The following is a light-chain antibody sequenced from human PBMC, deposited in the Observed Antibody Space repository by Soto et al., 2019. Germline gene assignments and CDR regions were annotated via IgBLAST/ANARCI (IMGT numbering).Light chain of an antibody. CDR3: QQYNSYSWT. J-gene: IGKJ1*01. CDR2: DAS. Sequence: DIQMTQPPSTLSASVGDRVTITCRASQSISSWLAWYQQKPGKDPKVLIYDASSLESGVPSRFSGSGSGTEFSLTISSLQPDDFATYYCQQYNSYSWTFGQGTKVDI. CDR1: QSISSW. V-gene: IGKV1-5*01.